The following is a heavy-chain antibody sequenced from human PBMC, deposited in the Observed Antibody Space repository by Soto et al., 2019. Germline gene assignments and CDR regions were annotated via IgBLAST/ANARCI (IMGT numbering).Heavy chain of an antibody. J-gene: IGHJ4*02. CDR2: ISRSSSYI. V-gene: IGHV3-21*01. CDR3: ATASYNAYGDYYLDY. CDR1: GFTLSNSR. D-gene: IGHD4-17*01. Sequence: EVQLVESGGGLVKPGGSLRLSCAAFGFTLSNSRMNWVRQAPGKGLEWISYISRSSSYIKYADAVKGRFTISRDNAKNSVYLQMNSQRAEDTAIYYCATASYNAYGDYYLDYWGQGTLVTVSS.